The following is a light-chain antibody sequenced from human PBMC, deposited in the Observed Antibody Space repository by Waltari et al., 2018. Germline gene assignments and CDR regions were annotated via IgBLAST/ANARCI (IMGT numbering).Light chain of an antibody. CDR2: AAS. CDR1: QSISNY. V-gene: IGKV1-39*01. CDR3: QQSFSIPFT. J-gene: IGKJ3*01. Sequence: DIQMTQSPSSLSASVGDRVTITCRANQSISNYLNWYQQKPGKAPNLLIYAASSLHSGVPSRFSGSGSGTDFTLSISGLQPEDFAIYFCQQSFSIPFTFGPGTTVHIK.